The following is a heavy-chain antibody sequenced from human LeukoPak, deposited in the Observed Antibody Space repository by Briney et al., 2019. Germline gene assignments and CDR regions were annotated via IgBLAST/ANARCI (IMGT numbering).Heavy chain of an antibody. Sequence: SETLSLTCAVYGGSFSGYYWSWIRQPPGKGLEWIGSIYYSGNTYYNASLKSQVSISIDTSKNQFSLRLTSVTAAHTAVYYCARQTGSGLFILPGGQGTLVTVSS. D-gene: IGHD3/OR15-3a*01. V-gene: IGHV4-34*01. CDR1: GGSFSGYY. CDR3: ARQTGSGLFILP. J-gene: IGHJ4*02. CDR2: IYYSGNT.